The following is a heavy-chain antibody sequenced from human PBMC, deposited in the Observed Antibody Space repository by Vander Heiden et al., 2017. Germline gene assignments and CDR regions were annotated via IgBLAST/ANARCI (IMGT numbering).Heavy chain of an antibody. CDR1: GFTLSRYA. CDR2: ISGSGGST. CDR3: ASLNYRGPFDY. D-gene: IGHD4-4*01. Sequence: EAQLLDSGGGLVQPEGSLRLSCASSGFTLSRYAMSRVPQAQGKGLEWVSAISGSGGSTYYADSVKGRFTISRDNSKNTLYLQMNSLRAEDTAVYYCASLNYRGPFDYWGQGTLVTVSS. J-gene: IGHJ4*02. V-gene: IGHV3-23*01.